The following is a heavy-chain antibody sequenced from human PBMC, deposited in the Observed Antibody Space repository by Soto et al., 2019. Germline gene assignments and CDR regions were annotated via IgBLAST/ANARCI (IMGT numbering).Heavy chain of an antibody. Sequence: QVQLVQSGAEVKKPGSSVKVSCKASGGTFSSYAISWVRQAPGQGLEWMGGIIPILGTANYAQKIQGRVTITADESTSTAYMELSSLRSEDTAVYYCARDQSSGYYPSFDYCGQGTQVTVSS. V-gene: IGHV1-69*01. CDR2: IIPILGTA. D-gene: IGHD3-22*01. CDR1: GGTFSSYA. CDR3: ARDQSSGYYPSFDY. J-gene: IGHJ4*02.